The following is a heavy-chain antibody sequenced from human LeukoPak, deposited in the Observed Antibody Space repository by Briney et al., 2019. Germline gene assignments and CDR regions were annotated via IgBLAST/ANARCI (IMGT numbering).Heavy chain of an antibody. J-gene: IGHJ6*03. V-gene: IGHV4-59*11. Sequence: PSETLSLTCTVSGGSISGHYWSWIRQPPGKGFEWIAYIYYTGPTKYNPYLKSRATISVDTSENQFSLKLTSVTAADTALYYCARYIRSGDYYMDVWGKGTTVTVSS. CDR2: IYYTGPT. D-gene: IGHD3-3*01. CDR3: ARYIRSGDYYMDV. CDR1: GGSISGHY.